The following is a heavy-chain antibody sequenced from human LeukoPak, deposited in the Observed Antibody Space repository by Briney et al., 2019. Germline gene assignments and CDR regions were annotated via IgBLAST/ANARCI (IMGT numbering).Heavy chain of an antibody. CDR2: IYNSGGT. V-gene: IGHV4-59*12. Sequence: SETLSLTCTVSGGSITSSFYWSWIRQSPGKGLEWIGYIYNSGGTKYNPSLKSRVTISVDTSKNQFSLKLSSVTAADTAVYYCARVYIRYFDYWGQGTLVTVSS. CDR3: ARVYIRYFDY. D-gene: IGHD3-9*01. J-gene: IGHJ4*02. CDR1: GGSITSSFY.